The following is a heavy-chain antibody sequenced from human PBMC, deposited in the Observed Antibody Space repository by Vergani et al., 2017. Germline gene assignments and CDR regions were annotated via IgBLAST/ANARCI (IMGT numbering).Heavy chain of an antibody. CDR3: ARDEGSGWYEYYNWSDS. D-gene: IGHD6-19*01. V-gene: IGHV1-18*01. Sequence: QVQLVQSGAEVKKPGASVKVSCKASGYTFTSYGISWVRQAPGQGLEWMGWISAYNGNTNYAQKFQGRVTITADKSTSTAYMELSSLRSEDTAVYYCARDEGSGWYEYYNWSDSWGQGTLVTVSS. J-gene: IGHJ5*01. CDR1: GYTFTSYG. CDR2: ISAYNGNT.